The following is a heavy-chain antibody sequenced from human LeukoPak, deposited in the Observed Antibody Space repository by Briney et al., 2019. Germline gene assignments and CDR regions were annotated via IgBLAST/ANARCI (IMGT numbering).Heavy chain of an antibody. V-gene: IGHV1-2*02. Sequence: ASVKVSCKASGYTFTDYYMHWVRQAPGQGPDWVGWIHPNSGGSNYAQKFQGRVTMTRDTSISTAYMELSRLRSDDTAVYYCANEVLGYCSSTSCAPGYWGQGTLVTVSS. J-gene: IGHJ4*01. D-gene: IGHD2-2*01. CDR3: ANEVLGYCSSTSCAPGY. CDR2: IHPNSGGS. CDR1: GYTFTDYY.